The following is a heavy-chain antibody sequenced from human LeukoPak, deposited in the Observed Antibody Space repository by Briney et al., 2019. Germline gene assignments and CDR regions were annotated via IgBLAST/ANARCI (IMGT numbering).Heavy chain of an antibody. J-gene: IGHJ4*02. V-gene: IGHV3-30*03. CDR2: ISYDGSNK. CDR1: GFTFSSYG. Sequence: PGGSLRLSCVASGFTFSSYGMHWVRQAPGKGLEWVAVISYDGSNKYYADSVKGRFTISRDNSKNTLYLQMNSLRAEDTAVYYCARRSGGSLDYWGQGALVTVSS. D-gene: IGHD3-16*01. CDR3: ARRSGGSLDY.